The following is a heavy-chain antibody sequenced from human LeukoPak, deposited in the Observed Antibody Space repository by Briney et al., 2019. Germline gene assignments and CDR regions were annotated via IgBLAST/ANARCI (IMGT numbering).Heavy chain of an antibody. CDR2: ISTSANS. D-gene: IGHD6-13*01. CDR3: ARAVRFSSSWYCDS. Sequence: SETLSLTCTVSGGSINSYYWTWIRQPAGKGLEWIGRISTSANSGLNPSLNSRVTMSLNTSKNQFSLPLSSVTATDTAVYYCARAVRFSSSWYCDSWGQGTLVTVSS. V-gene: IGHV4-4*07. J-gene: IGHJ4*02. CDR1: GGSINSYY.